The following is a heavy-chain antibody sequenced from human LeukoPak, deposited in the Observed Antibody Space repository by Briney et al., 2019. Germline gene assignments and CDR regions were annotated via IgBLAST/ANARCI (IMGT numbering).Heavy chain of an antibody. Sequence: GGSLRLSRAASGFTFSSYWMHWVRQAPGKGLVWVSRINSDGSSTSYADSVKGRFTISRDNAKNTLYLQMNSLRAEDTAVYYCARDAYCTNGVCWVSDPWGQGTLVTVSS. CDR2: INSDGSST. J-gene: IGHJ5*02. CDR1: GFTFSSYW. CDR3: ARDAYCTNGVCWVSDP. V-gene: IGHV3-74*01. D-gene: IGHD2-8*01.